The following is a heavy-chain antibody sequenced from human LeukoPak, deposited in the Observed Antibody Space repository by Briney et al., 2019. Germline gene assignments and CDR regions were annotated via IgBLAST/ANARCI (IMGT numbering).Heavy chain of an antibody. CDR2: ISYDGSNK. CDR1: GFTFSSYG. V-gene: IGHV3-30*18. CDR3: AKDAEDIVVVPAAMDYYYYGMDV. J-gene: IGHJ6*02. Sequence: GRSLRLSCAASGFTFSSYGMHWVRQAPGKGLEWVAVISYDGSNKYYADSVKGRFTISRDNSKNTLYLQMNSLRAEDTAVYYCAKDAEDIVVVPAAMDYYYYGMDVWGQGTTVTVSS. D-gene: IGHD2-2*01.